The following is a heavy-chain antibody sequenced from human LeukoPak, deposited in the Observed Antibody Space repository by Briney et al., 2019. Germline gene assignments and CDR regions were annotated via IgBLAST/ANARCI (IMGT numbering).Heavy chain of an antibody. CDR3: ANSGSNYEAVF. D-gene: IGHD5-18*01. Sequence: NPPQTLCPSCTVSVSSTTAYTHSGWIRQPPGKGLEWIGSIHHTVGTSYNPSLESRVTISIDTFKNPFSLKLSSVTAADAAVYFCANSGSNYEAVFWGQGTLVTVSS. J-gene: IGHJ4*02. V-gene: IGHV4-38-2*02. CDR1: VSSTTAYTH. CDR2: IHHTVGT.